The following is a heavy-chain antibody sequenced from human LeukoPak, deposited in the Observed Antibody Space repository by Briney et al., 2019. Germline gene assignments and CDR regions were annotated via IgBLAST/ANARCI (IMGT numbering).Heavy chain of an antibody. Sequence: PSETLSLTCAVYGGSFSGYYWSWIRQPPGKGLEWIGEINHSGSTNYNPSLKSRVTISVDTSKNQFSLKLSSVTAADTAVYYCASGYSDFDYWGQGTLVTVSS. CDR2: INHSGST. CDR1: GGSFSGYY. V-gene: IGHV4-34*01. J-gene: IGHJ4*02. CDR3: ASGYSDFDY. D-gene: IGHD5-18*01.